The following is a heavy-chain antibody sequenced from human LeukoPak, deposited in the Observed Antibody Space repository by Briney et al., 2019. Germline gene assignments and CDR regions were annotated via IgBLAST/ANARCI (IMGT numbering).Heavy chain of an antibody. CDR1: GGSISSGSYY. V-gene: IGHV4-61*02. CDR2: IYSSGST. J-gene: IGHJ2*01. Sequence: SETLSLTCTVSGGSISSGSYYWSWIRQPAGKGLEWIGRIYSSGSTNYKPSLKSRVTISVDTSKNQFSLKLSSVTAADTAVYYCAKDPNGYIHWYFDLWGRGTLVTVSS. D-gene: IGHD5-24*01. CDR3: AKDPNGYIHWYFDL.